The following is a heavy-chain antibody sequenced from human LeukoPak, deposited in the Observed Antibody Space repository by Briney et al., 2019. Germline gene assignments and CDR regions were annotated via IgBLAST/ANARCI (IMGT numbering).Heavy chain of an antibody. CDR1: GFTFDDYA. CDR2: ISWNSGTI. CDR3: VKYIGSSGWTPFGY. V-gene: IGHV3-9*01. J-gene: IGHJ4*02. Sequence: GRSLRLSCAASGFTFDDYAMHWVRQAPGKGLEWVAGISWNSGTIVYVDSVKGRFTISRDNAKNSLYLEMNSLRADDTALYYCVKYIGSSGWTPFGYWGQGTLVTVSS. D-gene: IGHD6-19*01.